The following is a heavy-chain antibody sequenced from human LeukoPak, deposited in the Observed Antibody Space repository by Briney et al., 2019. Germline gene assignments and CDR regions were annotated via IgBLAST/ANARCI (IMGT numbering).Heavy chain of an antibody. J-gene: IGHJ5*02. D-gene: IGHD6-13*01. CDR3: AKAKGRSSWGNWFDP. Sequence: GGSLRLSCAASGFTFSSYAMSWVRQAPGKGLEWVSAISGSGGSTYYADSVKGRFTISRDNSKNTLYLQMNSLRAEDTALYYCAKAKGRSSWGNWFDPWGQGTLVTASS. CDR2: ISGSGGST. V-gene: IGHV3-23*01. CDR1: GFTFSSYA.